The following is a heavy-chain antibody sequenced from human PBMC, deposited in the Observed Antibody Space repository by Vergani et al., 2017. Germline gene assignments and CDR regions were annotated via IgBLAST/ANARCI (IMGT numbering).Heavy chain of an antibody. CDR1: GGSVSSGSYY. Sequence: QVQLQESGPGLVKPSETLSLTCPVSGGSVSSGSYYWSWIRQPPGKGLEWIGYIYYSGSTNYKPSLKSRVTISVDTSKNQFSLKLSSVTAADTAVYYCAREGVVVYYWGQGTLVIVSS. CDR3: AREGVVVYY. J-gene: IGHJ4*02. CDR2: IYYSGST. V-gene: IGHV4-61*01. D-gene: IGHD2-15*01.